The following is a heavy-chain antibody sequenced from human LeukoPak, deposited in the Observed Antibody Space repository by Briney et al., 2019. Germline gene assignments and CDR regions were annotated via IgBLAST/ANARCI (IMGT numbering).Heavy chain of an antibody. CDR3: ARGRMATEDAFDI. V-gene: IGHV1-69*13. Sequence: GASVKVSCKASGGTFSSYAISWVRQAPGQGLEWMGGIIPIFGTANYAQKFQGRVTITADESTSTAYMELSSLRSEDTAVYYCARGRMATEDAFDIWGQGTMVTVSS. CDR2: IIPIFGTA. J-gene: IGHJ3*02. D-gene: IGHD2-8*01. CDR1: GGTFSSYA.